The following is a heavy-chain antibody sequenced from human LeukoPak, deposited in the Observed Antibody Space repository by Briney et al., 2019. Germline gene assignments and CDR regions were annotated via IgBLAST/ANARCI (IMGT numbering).Heavy chain of an antibody. Sequence: GGSLRLSCAASGFTFSIYWVNWVRQAPGKGLEWVANIKQDGNERYYVDSAKGRFTISRDNAKNSLYLQMNSLGAEDTAVYYCARGPWTARDYFDYWGHGTLVTVSS. CDR2: IKQDGNER. J-gene: IGHJ4*01. D-gene: IGHD3/OR15-3a*01. V-gene: IGHV3-7*03. CDR1: GFTFSIYW. CDR3: ARGPWTARDYFDY.